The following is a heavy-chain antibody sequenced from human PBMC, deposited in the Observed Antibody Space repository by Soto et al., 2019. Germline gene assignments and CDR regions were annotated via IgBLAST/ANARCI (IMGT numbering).Heavy chain of an antibody. CDR1: GGSISSYY. V-gene: IGHV4-59*01. CDR3: ARDLLTRGYYDSSGYYSTEDAFDI. CDR2: IYYSGST. Sequence: TSETLSLTCTVLGGSISSYYWSWIRQPPGKGLEWIGYIYYSGSTNYNPSLKSRVTISVDTSKNQFSLKLSSVTAADTAVYYCARDLLTRGYYDSSGYYSTEDAFDIWGQGTMVTVS. D-gene: IGHD3-22*01. J-gene: IGHJ3*02.